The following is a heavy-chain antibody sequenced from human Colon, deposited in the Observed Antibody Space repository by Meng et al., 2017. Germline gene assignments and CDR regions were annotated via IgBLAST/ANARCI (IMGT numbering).Heavy chain of an antibody. D-gene: IGHD3-22*01. CDR1: GGSISIGDYY. CDR3: ARYFYDSRGVTWFDP. V-gene: IGHV4-31*03. CDR2: FYFSGNT. J-gene: IGHJ5*02. Sequence: QVQLPEAGPRLVKPSQTLSLTCTVSGGSISIGDYYWSWSRQHPGKGLEWIGYFYFSGNTYYNPSLKSRVSISVDTSKNRFSLNLSSVTAADTAVYYCARYFYDSRGVTWFDPWGQGTLVTVSS.